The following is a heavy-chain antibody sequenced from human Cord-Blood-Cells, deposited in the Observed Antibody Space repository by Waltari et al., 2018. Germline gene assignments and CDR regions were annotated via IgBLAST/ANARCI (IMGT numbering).Heavy chain of an antibody. CDR2: TRNKANSYTT. Sequence: EVQLVESGGGLVRPGGSLRLSCAASGFTFSDHAMDWVRQPPGKWLEWVGRTRNKANSYTTEYAASVKGRFTISRDDSKNSLYLQMNSLKTEDTAVYYCAMRGDYVRGRNYYYGMDVWGQGTTVTVSS. CDR3: AMRGDYVRGRNYYYGMDV. J-gene: IGHJ6*02. V-gene: IGHV3-72*01. CDR1: GFTFSDHA. D-gene: IGHD3-16*01.